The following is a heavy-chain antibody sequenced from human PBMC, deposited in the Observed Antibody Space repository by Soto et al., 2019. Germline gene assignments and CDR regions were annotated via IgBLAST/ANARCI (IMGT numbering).Heavy chain of an antibody. J-gene: IGHJ5*02. V-gene: IGHV4-38-2*02. Sequence: SETRSIICMVSGDSLHSGYHWGWFRHPTGKGLAFLVTISQSETTYYNPSLKRRVTISAVPSNNQFSISLNPVTAADTAVYYRAREPQILVAATGKAWFDRLSQGALVTVS. CDR2: ISQSETT. CDR1: GDSLHSGYH. D-gene: IGHD6-13*01. CDR3: AREPQILVAATGKAWFDR.